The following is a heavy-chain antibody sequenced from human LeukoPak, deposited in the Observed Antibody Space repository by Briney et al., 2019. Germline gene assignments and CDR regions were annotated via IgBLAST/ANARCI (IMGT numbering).Heavy chain of an antibody. Sequence: GGSLRLSCAAPGFTFGSFWMSWVRQAPGKGLEWVANIKQDGSEKYYVDSVKGRFTISRDNAKNALYLQMNSLRGEDTAVYYCARDRIGGMDVWGQGTTVTVSS. V-gene: IGHV3-7*01. CDR3: ARDRIGGMDV. J-gene: IGHJ6*02. CDR1: GFTFGSFW. D-gene: IGHD2-15*01. CDR2: IKQDGSEK.